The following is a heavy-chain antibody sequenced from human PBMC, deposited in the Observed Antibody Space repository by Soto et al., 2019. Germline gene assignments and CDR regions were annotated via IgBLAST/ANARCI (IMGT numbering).Heavy chain of an antibody. CDR3: AGARYQLRY. CDR1: CYTFTSYG. V-gene: IGHV1-18*01. CDR2: ISAYNGNT. Sequence: EXSVEVSFKASCYTFTSYGISWVRQAPGQGLEWMGWISAYNGNTNYAQKLQGRVTMTTDTSTSTAYMELRSLRSDDTAVYYCAGARYQLRYWGQGTLVTVSS. D-gene: IGHD2-2*01. J-gene: IGHJ4*02.